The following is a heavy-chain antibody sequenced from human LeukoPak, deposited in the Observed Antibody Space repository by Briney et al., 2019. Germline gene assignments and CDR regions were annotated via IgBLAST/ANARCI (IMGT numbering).Heavy chain of an antibody. CDR3: ARSRQASGLFNS. Sequence: SQTLSLTCTVSGGAITSGGYSWNWIRQPPGKGLEWIGCIYDRGPAYYNPSLKSRFTISVDRPKNQFFLNVTSLTAADTAVYYCARSRQASGLFNSWGQGTLVVVSS. D-gene: IGHD3-10*01. V-gene: IGHV4-30-2*01. J-gene: IGHJ5*01. CDR2: IYDRGPA. CDR1: GGAITSGGYS.